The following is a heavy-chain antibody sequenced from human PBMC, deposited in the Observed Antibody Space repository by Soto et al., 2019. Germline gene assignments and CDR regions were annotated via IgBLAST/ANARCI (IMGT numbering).Heavy chain of an antibody. CDR3: ARETYYYNSSVYWGGDY. V-gene: IGHV1-18*01. Sequence: ASVKVSCKTSGYTFTSYGITWVRQAPGQGLEWMGWISAYKGSTNYAQKFQGRVTMTTDTSTSTAYMELRSLRSDDTAAYYCARETYYYNSSVYWGGDYWGQGTQVTVSS. D-gene: IGHD3-22*01. CDR2: ISAYKGST. CDR1: GYTFTSYG. J-gene: IGHJ4*02.